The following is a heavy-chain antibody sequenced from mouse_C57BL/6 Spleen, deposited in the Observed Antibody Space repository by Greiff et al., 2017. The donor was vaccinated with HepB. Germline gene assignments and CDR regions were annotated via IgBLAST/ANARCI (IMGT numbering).Heavy chain of an antibody. D-gene: IGHD2-5*01. CDR1: GFNIKDYY. Sequence: EVQLQQSGAELVRPGASVKLSCTASGFNIKDYYMHWVKQRPEQGLEWIGRIDPEDGDTEYAPKFQGKATMTADTSSNTAYLQLSSLTSEDTAVYYCTTWYSNSHWYFDVWGTGTTVTVSS. J-gene: IGHJ1*03. V-gene: IGHV14-1*01. CDR2: IDPEDGDT. CDR3: TTWYSNSHWYFDV.